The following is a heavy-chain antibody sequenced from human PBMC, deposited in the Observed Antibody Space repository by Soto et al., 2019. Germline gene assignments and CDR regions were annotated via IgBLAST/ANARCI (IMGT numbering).Heavy chain of an antibody. Sequence: QVQLVQSGAEVKKPGASVRVSCKASGYTFTSYGISWVRQAPGQGLEWMGWISAYNGNTNYAQKLQGRVTMTTDTSTSTAYMELRSLRSDDTAVYYCARERLAHYYSYYGMDVWGQGTTVTVSS. CDR1: GYTFTSYG. V-gene: IGHV1-18*01. CDR2: ISAYNGNT. D-gene: IGHD6-19*01. CDR3: ARERLAHYYSYYGMDV. J-gene: IGHJ6*02.